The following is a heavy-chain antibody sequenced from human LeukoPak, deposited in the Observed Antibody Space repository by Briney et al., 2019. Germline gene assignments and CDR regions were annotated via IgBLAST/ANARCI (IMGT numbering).Heavy chain of an antibody. J-gene: IGHJ6*02. CDR2: ISAYNGNT. V-gene: IGHV1-18*01. D-gene: IGHD6-13*01. CDR3: ARLGCSSSWYCYYGMDV. CDR1: GYTFTSYG. Sequence: ASVKVSCKTSGYTFTSYGINWVRQAPGQGLEWMGWISAYNGNTNYAQKLQDRVTMTTDTSTSTAYLELRSLRSDDTAVYYCARLGCSSSWYCYYGMDVWGQGTTVTVSS.